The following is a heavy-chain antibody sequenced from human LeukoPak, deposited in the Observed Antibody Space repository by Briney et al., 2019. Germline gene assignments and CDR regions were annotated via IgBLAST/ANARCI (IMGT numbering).Heavy chain of an antibody. CDR1: GFTFSSYD. Sequence: GGSLRLSCAASGFTFSSYDMHWVRQATGKGLEWVSRIGTAGDTYYPGSVKGRFTISRENPKSSVYFQMNSLRAGDTAVYYCARAGGSGWYAFDIWGQGTMVTVSS. CDR2: IGTAGDT. V-gene: IGHV3-13*04. J-gene: IGHJ3*02. D-gene: IGHD6-19*01. CDR3: ARAGGSGWYAFDI.